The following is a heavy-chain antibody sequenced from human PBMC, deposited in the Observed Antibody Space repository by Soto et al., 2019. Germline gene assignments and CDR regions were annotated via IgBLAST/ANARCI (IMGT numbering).Heavy chain of an antibody. CDR2: IKQDGSEE. D-gene: IGHD2-2*01. Sequence: EGRLVESGGGLVQPGGSLRLSCAASGFSFSRYWMSWVRQAPGKGLEWVANIKQDGSEEEYVDSVKGRFTISRDNAKISLYLKMNSVRVEDTAVYYCAREMPSSYGMDVWGQGATVTVSS. CDR1: GFSFSRYW. V-gene: IGHV3-7*01. J-gene: IGHJ6*02. CDR3: AREMPSSYGMDV.